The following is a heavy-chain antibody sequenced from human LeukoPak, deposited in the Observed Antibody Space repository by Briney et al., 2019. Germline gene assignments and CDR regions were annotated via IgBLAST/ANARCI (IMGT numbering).Heavy chain of an antibody. Sequence: PGGSLRLSCAASGFTFSNYGVHWVRQAPGKGLEWVSFIRFDGSNKYYADSVKGRFTISRDNSKNTLYLQMNSLRAEDTAVYYCAKDKELRYFDWLFDLDYWGQGTLVTVSS. V-gene: IGHV3-30*02. CDR2: IRFDGSNK. D-gene: IGHD3-9*01. J-gene: IGHJ4*02. CDR3: AKDKELRYFDWLFDLDY. CDR1: GFTFSNYG.